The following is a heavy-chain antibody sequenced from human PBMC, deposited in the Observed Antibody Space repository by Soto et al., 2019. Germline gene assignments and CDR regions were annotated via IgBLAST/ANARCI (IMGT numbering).Heavy chain of an antibody. D-gene: IGHD2-15*01. V-gene: IGHV4-31*01. CDR1: GGSISSAGYY. Sequence: SETLSLTCTVSGGSISSAGYYYMWIRQHPGKGLEWIGYIFHSGSAYYNPSLKSPVTISVDTSKRQLSLRLSSVTAADTAVYYCARGGICRGGSCYQNDWGQGTLVTVSS. CDR2: IFHSGSA. J-gene: IGHJ4*02. CDR3: ARGGICRGGSCYQND.